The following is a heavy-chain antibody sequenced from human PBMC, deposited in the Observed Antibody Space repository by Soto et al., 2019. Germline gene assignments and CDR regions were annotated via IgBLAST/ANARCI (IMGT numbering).Heavy chain of an antibody. CDR3: ASLGYYDFWSGYSLFGYYGMDV. CDR1: GGSISSGGYY. D-gene: IGHD3-3*01. CDR2: IYYSGST. Sequence: SETLSLTCTVSGGSISSGGYYWSWIRQHPGKGLEWIGYIYYSGSTYYNPSLKSRVTISVDTSKNQFSLKLSSVTAADTAVYCYASLGYYDFWSGYSLFGYYGMDVWGQGTTVTVSS. J-gene: IGHJ6*02. V-gene: IGHV4-31*03.